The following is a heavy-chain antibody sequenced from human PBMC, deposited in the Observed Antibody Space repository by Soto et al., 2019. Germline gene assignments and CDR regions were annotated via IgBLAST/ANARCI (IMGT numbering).Heavy chain of an antibody. CDR1: GAYVNSGGYY. CDR2: IHHTGST. Sequence: PSETLSLTCSVSGAYVNSGGYYWTWIRQHPGKGLEWVGYIHHTGSTYTHPSLESRVTISVDTSKNAFSLRLTSVTAADTDVYYCARSADTLGEFSFSAWGQGTLVTVSS. V-gene: IGHV4-31*03. J-gene: IGHJ5*02. CDR3: ARSADTLGEFSFSA. D-gene: IGHD3-16*02.